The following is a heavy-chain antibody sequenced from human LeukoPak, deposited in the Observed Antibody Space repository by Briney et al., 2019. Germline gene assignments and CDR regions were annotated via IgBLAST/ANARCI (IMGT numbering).Heavy chain of an antibody. J-gene: IGHJ5*02. CDR3: AKDRYFDWLNNWFDP. Sequence: GGSLRLSCAASGFTFSSYAMSWVRQAPVKGLEWVSAISGSGGSTYYADSVKGRFTISRDNSKNTLYLQMNSLRAEDTAVYYCAKDRYFDWLNNWFDPWGQGTLVTVSS. CDR2: ISGSGGST. CDR1: GFTFSSYA. V-gene: IGHV3-23*01. D-gene: IGHD3-9*01.